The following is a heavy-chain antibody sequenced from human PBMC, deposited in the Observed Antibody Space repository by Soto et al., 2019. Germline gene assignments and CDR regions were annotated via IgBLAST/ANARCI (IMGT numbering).Heavy chain of an antibody. Sequence: SETLSLTCAVYGGFLSESYWTWIRQPPGKGLEWIGEINHVGGTNYNPSLKSRVTISVDTSKNQFSLKLSSVTAADTAVYYCARGRRVLSYLYYYYGMDVWGQGTTVTVSS. V-gene: IGHV4-34*01. CDR3: ARGRRVLSYLYYYYGMDV. CDR2: INHVGGT. D-gene: IGHD1-26*01. J-gene: IGHJ6*02. CDR1: GGFLSESY.